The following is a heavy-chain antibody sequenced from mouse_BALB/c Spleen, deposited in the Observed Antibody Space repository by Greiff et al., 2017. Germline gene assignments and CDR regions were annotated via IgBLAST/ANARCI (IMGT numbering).Heavy chain of an antibody. CDR2: IYPGSGST. Sequence: VQLQQPGAELVKPGTSVKLSCKASGYNFTSYWINWVKLRPGQGLEWIGDIYPGSGSTNYNEKFKSKATLTVDTSSSTAYMQLSSLASEDSALYYCARSDYYGSLYYFDYWGQGTTLTVSS. V-gene: IGHV1-55*01. D-gene: IGHD1-1*01. CDR3: ARSDYYGSLYYFDY. CDR1: GYNFTSYW. J-gene: IGHJ2*01.